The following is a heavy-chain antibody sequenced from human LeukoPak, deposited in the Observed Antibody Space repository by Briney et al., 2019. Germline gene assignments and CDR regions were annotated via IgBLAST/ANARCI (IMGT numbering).Heavy chain of an antibody. J-gene: IGHJ4*02. D-gene: IGHD3-22*01. CDR2: IIPIFGTA. CDR3: ASSDYYDSSGPAGY. V-gene: IGHV1-69*06. CDR1: GGTFSSYA. Sequence: SVKVSCKASGGTFSSYAISWVRQAPGQGLEWMGGIIPIFGTANYAQKFQGRVTMTEDTSTDTAYMELSSLRSEDTAVYYCASSDYYDSSGPAGYWGQGTLVTVSS.